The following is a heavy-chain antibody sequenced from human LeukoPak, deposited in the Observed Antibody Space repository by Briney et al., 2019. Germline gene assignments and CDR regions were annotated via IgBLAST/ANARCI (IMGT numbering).Heavy chain of an antibody. D-gene: IGHD2-2*01. V-gene: IGHV3-13*04. CDR1: GFTFTNHD. J-gene: IGHJ2*01. CDR3: AGEVVTAGHCYFDL. Sequence: GGSLTLSCAPSGFTFTNHDMHWVRQPTGKGLEWVSSIGTAGDTNYPGSVKGRFTTSSDNAKNTLYLQMNSLRDGDTAVYYCAGEVVTAGHCYFDLWGRGTLVTVS. CDR2: IGTAGDT.